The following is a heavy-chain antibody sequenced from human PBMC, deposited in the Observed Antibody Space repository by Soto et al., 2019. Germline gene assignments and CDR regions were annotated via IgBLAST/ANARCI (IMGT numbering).Heavy chain of an antibody. CDR3: ATDYYGSGSYYNVANYFDP. D-gene: IGHD3-10*01. CDR1: GGTWSSYT. Sequence: GGSLRLSCAVSGGTWSSYTMNWVRQAPGKGLEWVSSISSSSSYIYYAESVKGRFTISRDNAKNSLYLQMNSLRAEDTAVYYCATDYYGSGSYYNVANYFDPWGQGTLVTVSS. CDR2: ISSSSSYI. J-gene: IGHJ5*02. V-gene: IGHV3-21*01.